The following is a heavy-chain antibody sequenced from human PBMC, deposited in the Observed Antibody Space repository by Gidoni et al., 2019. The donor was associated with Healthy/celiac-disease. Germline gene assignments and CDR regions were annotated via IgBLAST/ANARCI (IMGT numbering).Heavy chain of an antibody. CDR3: LTISGAFDY. CDR2: ISYDESNK. J-gene: IGHJ4*02. Sequence: QVQLVESGGGVVQRGRSLRLPRQPPGFTFSSYAMHWVRQAPGKGLEWVAVISYDESNKYYADSVKGRFTISRDNSKNTLYLQMNSLRAEDTAVYYCLTISGAFDYWGQGTLVTVSS. CDR1: GFTFSSYA. D-gene: IGHD3-10*02. V-gene: IGHV3-30*04.